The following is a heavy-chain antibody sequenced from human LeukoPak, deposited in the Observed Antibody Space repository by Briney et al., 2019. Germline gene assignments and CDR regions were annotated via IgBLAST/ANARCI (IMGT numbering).Heavy chain of an antibody. CDR2: ISAYNGNT. J-gene: IGHJ6*02. D-gene: IGHD6-13*01. V-gene: IGHV1-18*04. CDR1: GYTFTSYY. CDR3: ARDSILAAADYYYGMDV. Sequence: ASVKVSCKASGYTFTSYYMHWVRQAPGQGLEWMGWISAYNGNTNYAQKLQGRVTMTTDTSTSTAYMELRSLRSDDTAVYYCARDSILAAADYYYGMDVWGQGTTVTVSS.